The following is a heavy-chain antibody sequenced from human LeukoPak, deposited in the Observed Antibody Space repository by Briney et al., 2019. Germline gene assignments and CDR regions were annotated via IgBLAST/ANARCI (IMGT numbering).Heavy chain of an antibody. V-gene: IGHV3-64*01. D-gene: IGHD3-10*01. J-gene: IGHJ4*02. CDR2: ISSNGGST. CDR3: ARERLWFGELSPLDY. Sequence: HPGGSLRLSCAASGFTFSSYAMPWVRQAPGKGLEYVSAISSNGGSTYYANSVKGRFTISRDNSKNTLYLQMGSLRAEDMAVYYCARERLWFGELSPLDYWGQGTLVTVSS. CDR1: GFTFSSYA.